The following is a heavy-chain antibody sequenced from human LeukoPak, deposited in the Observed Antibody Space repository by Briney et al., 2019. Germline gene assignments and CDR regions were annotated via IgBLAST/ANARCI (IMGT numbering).Heavy chain of an antibody. Sequence: SETLSLTCTVSGGSISSYYWSWIRQPPGKGLEWIGYIYTSGSTNYNPSLKSRVTISVDTSKNQFSLKLSSVTAADTAVYYCARHHYYDSSCCYSAFDPWGQGTLVTVSS. CDR2: IYTSGST. V-gene: IGHV4-4*09. CDR3: ARHHYYDSSCCYSAFDP. D-gene: IGHD3-22*01. CDR1: GGSISSYY. J-gene: IGHJ5*02.